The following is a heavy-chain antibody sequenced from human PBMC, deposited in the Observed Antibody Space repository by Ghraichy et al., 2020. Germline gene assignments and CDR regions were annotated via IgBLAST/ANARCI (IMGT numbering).Heavy chain of an antibody. D-gene: IGHD2-21*01. V-gene: IGHV4-61*01. J-gene: IGHJ6*02. CDR2: IYYSGST. CDR3: AREPGEPYYYYGMDV. CDR1: GGSVSSGSYY. Sequence: SETLSLTCTVSGGSVSSGSYYWSWIRQPPGKGLEWIGYIYYSGSTNYNPSLKSRVTISVDTSKNQFSLKLSSVTAADTAVYYCAREPGEPYYYYGMDVWGQGTTVTVSS.